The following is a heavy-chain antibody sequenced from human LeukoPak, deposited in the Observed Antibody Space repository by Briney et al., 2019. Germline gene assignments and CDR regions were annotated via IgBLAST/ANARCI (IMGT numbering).Heavy chain of an antibody. D-gene: IGHD3-10*01. Sequence: SGTLSLTCAVSGGSISSSNWWSWVRQPPGKGLGWIGEIYHSGSTNYNPSLKSRVTISVDKSKNQFSLKLSSVTAADTAVYYCARDMVRGIDAFDIWGQGTMVTVSS. CDR2: IYHSGST. CDR1: GGSISSSNW. J-gene: IGHJ3*02. V-gene: IGHV4-4*02. CDR3: ARDMVRGIDAFDI.